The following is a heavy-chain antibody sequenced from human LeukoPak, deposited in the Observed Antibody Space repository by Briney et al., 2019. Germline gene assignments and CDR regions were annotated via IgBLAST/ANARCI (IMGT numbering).Heavy chain of an antibody. CDR3: ARGGRIPDRMPRYYYYGMDV. J-gene: IGHJ6*04. CDR2: IIPIFGTA. V-gene: IGHV1-69*06. Sequence: SVKVSCKASGGTFSSYAISWVRQAPGQGLEWMGGIIPIFGTANYAQKFQGRVTITADKSTSTAYMELSSLRSEDTAVYYCARGGRIPDRMPRYYYYGMDVWGKGTTVTVSS. CDR1: GGTFSSYA. D-gene: IGHD5-18*01.